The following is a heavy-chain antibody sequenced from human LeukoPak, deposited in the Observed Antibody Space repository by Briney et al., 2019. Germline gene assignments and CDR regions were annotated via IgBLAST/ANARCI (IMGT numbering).Heavy chain of an antibody. CDR2: INPSGGST. J-gene: IGHJ4*02. V-gene: IGHV1-46*01. CDR3: ARAYGGYEPYFDY. CDR1: GFTFSSYV. Sequence: GRSLRLSCAASGFTFSSYVMHWVRQAPGQGLEWMGIINPSGGSTSYAQKFQGRVTMTRDMSTSTVYMELSSLRSEDTAVYYCARAYGGYEPYFDYWGQGTLVTVSS. D-gene: IGHD5-12*01.